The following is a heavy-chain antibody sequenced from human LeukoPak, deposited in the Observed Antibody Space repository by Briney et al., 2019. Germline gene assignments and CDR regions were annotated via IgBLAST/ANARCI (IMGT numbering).Heavy chain of an antibody. CDR2: IYYTGSS. V-gene: IGHV4-59*01. CDR1: GGSISTYY. D-gene: IGHD2-21*02. CDR3: VRRVVVVTANDKSDAFDV. J-gene: IGHJ3*01. Sequence: SETLSLTCTVSGGSISTYYWNWIRQPPGQGLEWIGYIYYTGSSNYNPSLKSRVTISLDTSKSQFSLNLSSVTAADTAVYYCVRRVVVVTANDKSDAFDVWGQGTVVTVSS.